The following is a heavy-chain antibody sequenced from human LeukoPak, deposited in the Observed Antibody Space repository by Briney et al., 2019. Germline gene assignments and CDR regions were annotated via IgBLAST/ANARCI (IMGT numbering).Heavy chain of an antibody. Sequence: PGGSLRLSCTASGFTLSSYEMSWIRQAPGKGPEWVSSIDYSGGSTYYGDSVKGRFTISRDNSENMLYLQMNSLRDEDTALYHCARARIEVSGKGAFDIWGHGTMVAVSS. CDR3: ARARIEVSGKGAFDI. J-gene: IGHJ3*02. CDR2: IDYSGGST. CDR1: GFTLSSYE. D-gene: IGHD6-19*01. V-gene: IGHV3-23*01.